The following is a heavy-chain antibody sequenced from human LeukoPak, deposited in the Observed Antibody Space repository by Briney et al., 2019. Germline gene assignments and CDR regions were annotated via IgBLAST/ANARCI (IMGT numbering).Heavy chain of an antibody. V-gene: IGHV3-23*01. D-gene: IGHD3-3*02. CDR3: VKDQAFLRRGFDD. Sequence: PGGSLRLSCAASGFTFWNYAVGWVRQAPGKGPEWISSIINTSTTTYYADSVKGRFTISRDNSMNTLYLQMNTRRVEDAAVYYCVKDQAFLRRGFDDWGQGTLVTVSS. CDR1: GFTFWNYA. CDR2: IINTSTTT. J-gene: IGHJ4*02.